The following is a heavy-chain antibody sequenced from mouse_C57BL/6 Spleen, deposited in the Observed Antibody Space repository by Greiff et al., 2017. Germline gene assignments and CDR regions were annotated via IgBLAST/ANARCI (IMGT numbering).Heavy chain of an antibody. CDR3: ESYYYDSNAKDC. CDR1: GYTFTDYY. J-gene: IGHJ4*01. Sequence: VQLQQSGPELVKPGASVKISCKASGYTFTDYYMNWVKQSHGKSLEWIGDINPNNGGTSYKQKFKGKATLTVDKSSSTAYMELRSLTSEDSAVYYCESYYYDSNAKDCWGQGTSGTVS. V-gene: IGHV1-26*01. D-gene: IGHD1-1*01. CDR2: INPNNGGT.